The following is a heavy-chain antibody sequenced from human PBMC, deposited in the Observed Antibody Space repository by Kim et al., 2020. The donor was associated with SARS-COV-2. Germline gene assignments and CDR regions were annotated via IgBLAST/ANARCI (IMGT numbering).Heavy chain of an antibody. Sequence: YADSVKGRFTISRDNSKNTLYLQMNSLRAEDTAVYYCARDLPFGESPHLDYWGQGTLVTVSS. D-gene: IGHD3-10*01. V-gene: IGHV3-33*01. CDR3: ARDLPFGESPHLDY. J-gene: IGHJ4*02.